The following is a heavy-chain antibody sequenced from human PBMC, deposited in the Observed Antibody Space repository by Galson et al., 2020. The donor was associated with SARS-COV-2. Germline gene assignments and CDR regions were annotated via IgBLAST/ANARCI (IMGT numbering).Heavy chain of an antibody. CDR1: GFTFSSYA. CDR2: ISYDGSNK. Sequence: GGSLRLSCAASGFTFSSYAMHWVRQAPGKGLEWVAVISYDGSNKYYADSVKGRFTISRDNSKNTLYLQMNSLRAEDTAVYYCARPSSGSYWGCFDYWGQGTLVTVSS. J-gene: IGHJ4*02. V-gene: IGHV3-30*04. CDR3: ARPSSGSYWGCFDY. D-gene: IGHD1-26*01.